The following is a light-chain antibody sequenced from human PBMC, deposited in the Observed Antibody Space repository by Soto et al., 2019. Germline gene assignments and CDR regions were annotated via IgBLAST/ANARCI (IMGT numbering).Light chain of an antibody. CDR1: QSVSSN. Sequence: IVMTQSPATLSVSPGERATLSCRASQSVSSNLAWYQQKPGQAPRLLISGAYTRDTGIPARFSGSGSGTELTLTISSLQSEDFAFYSYQQYNNWPPTCTFGQGTKVEIK. J-gene: IGKJ1*01. CDR2: GAY. CDR3: QQYNNWPPTCT. V-gene: IGKV3-15*01.